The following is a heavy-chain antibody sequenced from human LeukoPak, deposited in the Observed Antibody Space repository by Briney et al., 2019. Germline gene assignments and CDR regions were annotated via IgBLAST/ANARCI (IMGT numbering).Heavy chain of an antibody. D-gene: IGHD5-18*01. CDR3: ARQTAMGRSGDY. V-gene: IGHV5-51*01. CDR2: IDPSDSDT. J-gene: IGHJ4*02. CDR1: GYSFSSYW. Sequence: GESLKISCKASGYSFSSYWIGCVRHMPGKSLEWMGIIDPSDSDTRYTPSFQGQVTISADKSLSTAYLQWNSLKASDTAMYYCARQTAMGRSGDYWGQGTLVTVSS.